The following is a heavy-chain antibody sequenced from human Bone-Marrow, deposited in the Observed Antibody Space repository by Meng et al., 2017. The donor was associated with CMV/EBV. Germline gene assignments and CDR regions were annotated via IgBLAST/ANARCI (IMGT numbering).Heavy chain of an antibody. J-gene: IGHJ5*02. CDR2: MYSNDDK. CDR1: GFSLSSRGMG. Sequence: SPLKEFCPTLVTPTKPLTLTCAFPGFSLSSRGMGVGWIRQPPGKALEWLALMYSNDDKQYSPSLRSRLTITEDTSKNQVVLTMTNMDPKDTATYYCAHRRNLAAAAPGNYFSPWGQGILVTVSS. CDR3: AHRRNLAAAAPGNYFSP. D-gene: IGHD6-13*01. V-gene: IGHV2-5*01.